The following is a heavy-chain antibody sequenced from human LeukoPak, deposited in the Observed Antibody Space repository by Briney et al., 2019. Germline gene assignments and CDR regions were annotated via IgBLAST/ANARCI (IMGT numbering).Heavy chain of an antibody. CDR1: GFTFSDYY. CDR2: ISSSGSTI. J-gene: IGHJ3*01. V-gene: IGHV3-11*01. CDR3: AVLYSYGYVNP. D-gene: IGHD5-18*01. Sequence: GGSLRLSCAASGFTFSDYYMSWIRQAPGKGLEWASYISSSGSTIYYADSVKGRFTISRDNAKNSLYLQMNSLRAEDTAVYYCAVLYSYGYVNPWGQGTMVTVSS.